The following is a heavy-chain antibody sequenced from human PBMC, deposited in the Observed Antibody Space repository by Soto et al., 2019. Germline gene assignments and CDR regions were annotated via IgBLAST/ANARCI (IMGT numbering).Heavy chain of an antibody. CDR2: IDGSGGTT. D-gene: IGHD4-17*01. J-gene: IGHJ5*01. CDR3: ALTTVKTYNRDS. Sequence: EVQLLESGGGLVQPGGSLRLSCAASGFTFSTYAMTWVRQAPGKGPEWVSTIDGSGGTTYYADSAQGRFTISRDNSRDTLDLQMNRRTSEDTAVYYCALTTVKTYNRDSWGQGTMVAVS. V-gene: IGHV3-23*01. CDR1: GFTFSTYA.